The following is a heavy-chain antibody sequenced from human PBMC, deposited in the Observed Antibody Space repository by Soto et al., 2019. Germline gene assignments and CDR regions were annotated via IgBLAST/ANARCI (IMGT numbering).Heavy chain of an antibody. CDR3: ARDQFRHIVVVTAIVYFDY. CDR1: GFTFSSYA. V-gene: IGHV3-30-3*01. J-gene: IGHJ4*02. D-gene: IGHD2-21*02. Sequence: QVQLVESGGGVVQPGRSLRLSCAASGFTFSSYAMHWVRQAPGKGLEWVAVISYDGSNKYYADSVKGRFTISRDNSKNTLYLQMNSLRADDTAVYYCARDQFRHIVVVTAIVYFDYWGQGTLVTVSS. CDR2: ISYDGSNK.